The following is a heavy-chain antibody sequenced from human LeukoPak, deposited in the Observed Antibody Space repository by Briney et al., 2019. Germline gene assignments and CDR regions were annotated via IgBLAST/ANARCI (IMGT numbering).Heavy chain of an antibody. CDR2: INTNSGGT. Sequence: GASVKVSCKASRYTFTGYYMHWVRQAPGQGLGWMGWINTNSGGTNYAQKFQGRVTMTRDTSISTAYMELSRLRSDDTAVYYCARGFVLPGSTGFDYWGQGTLVTVSS. CDR3: ARGFVLPGSTGFDY. D-gene: IGHD1-1*01. CDR1: RYTFTGYY. V-gene: IGHV1-2*02. J-gene: IGHJ4*02.